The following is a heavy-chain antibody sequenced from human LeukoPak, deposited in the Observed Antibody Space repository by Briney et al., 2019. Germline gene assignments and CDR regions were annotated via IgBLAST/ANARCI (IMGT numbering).Heavy chain of an antibody. Sequence: SVKVPCKASGGTFSSYAISWVRQAPGQGLEWMGGIIPIFGTANYAQKFQGRVTITTDESTSTAYMELSSLRSEDTAVYYCATDRNSSGWYSHYYYMDVWGKGTTVTVSS. CDR1: GGTFSSYA. J-gene: IGHJ6*03. CDR3: ATDRNSSGWYSHYYYMDV. V-gene: IGHV1-69*05. CDR2: IIPIFGTA. D-gene: IGHD6-19*01.